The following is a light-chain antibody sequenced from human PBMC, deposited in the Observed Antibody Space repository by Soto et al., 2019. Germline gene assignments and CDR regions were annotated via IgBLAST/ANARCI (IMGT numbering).Light chain of an antibody. V-gene: IGKV3-11*01. CDR2: DTS. CDR3: QQRTNWPRSFT. Sequence: EIVLSQSPATLSLSPGERATLSCRASQSVSSYLAWYQQQPGQAPRLLIYDTSKRATGIPARFSGSGSGTDFTLTISSLEPEAFAVYYCQQRTNWPRSFTFGPGTKVDIK. J-gene: IGKJ3*01. CDR1: QSVSSY.